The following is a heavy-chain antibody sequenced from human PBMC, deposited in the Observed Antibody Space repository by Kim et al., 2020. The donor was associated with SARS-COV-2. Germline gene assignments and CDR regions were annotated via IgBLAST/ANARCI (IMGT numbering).Heavy chain of an antibody. J-gene: IGHJ4*02. V-gene: IGHV4-38-2*02. CDR3: ARDSETGTRVSGYFDY. CDR1: DYSISSGYY. CDR2: MYHSGST. D-gene: IGHD1-1*01. Sequence: SETLSLTCTVSDYSISSGYYWGWIRQPPGKGLEWIGSMYHSGSTYYNPSLKSRVTISVDTSKNQFALKLSSVTAADTAVYYCARDSETGTRVSGYFDYWGQGTLVTVSS.